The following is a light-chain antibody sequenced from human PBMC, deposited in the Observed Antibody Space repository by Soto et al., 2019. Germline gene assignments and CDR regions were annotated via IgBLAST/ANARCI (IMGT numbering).Light chain of an antibody. Sequence: DIQMTQSPSSLSASVGDRVTITCRASQSISSYLNWYQQKPGKAPKLLIYAASSLQSGVPSRFSGSGSGTDFPPTISSLQPEDFATYYCQQSYSTPRTFGPGTKVDI. CDR1: QSISSY. V-gene: IGKV1-39*01. CDR2: AAS. CDR3: QQSYSTPRT. J-gene: IGKJ3*01.